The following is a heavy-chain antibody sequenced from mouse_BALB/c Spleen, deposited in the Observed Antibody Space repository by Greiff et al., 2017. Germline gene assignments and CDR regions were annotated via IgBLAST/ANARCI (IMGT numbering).Heavy chain of an antibody. CDR3: AREAKSTMMTGDAMDY. D-gene: IGHD2-4*01. Sequence: VQLQQSGPELEKPGASVKISCKASGYSFTGYNMNWVKQSNGKSLEWIGNIDPYYGGTSYNQKFTGKATLTVDKSSSTAYMQLKGLTSEDSAVYYCAREAKSTMMTGDAMDYWGQGTSVTVSS. CDR2: IDPYYGGT. J-gene: IGHJ4*01. CDR1: GYSFTGYN. V-gene: IGHV1-39*01.